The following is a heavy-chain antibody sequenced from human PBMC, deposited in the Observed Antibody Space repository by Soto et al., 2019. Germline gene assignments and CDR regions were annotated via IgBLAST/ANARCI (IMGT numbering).Heavy chain of an antibody. Sequence: QVQLVQSGAEVKKPGSSVTVSCKASGGTFSSYAISWVRQALGQGLEWMGGVIPIFGTANYAQKFQGRVTITADESTSTAYMELSSLRSQDTAVYYCARVSSSFYYYYGMDVWGQGTTVTASS. CDR2: VIPIFGTA. D-gene: IGHD6-6*01. J-gene: IGHJ6*02. V-gene: IGHV1-69*01. CDR3: ARVSSSFYYYYGMDV. CDR1: GGTFSSYA.